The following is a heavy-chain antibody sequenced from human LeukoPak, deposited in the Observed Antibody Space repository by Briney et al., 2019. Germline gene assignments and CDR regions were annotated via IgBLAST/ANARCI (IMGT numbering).Heavy chain of an antibody. Sequence: ASETLSLTCTVSGGPISSSTYYWGWIRQPPGKGLEWIGSIFYSAYTYYNPSLKSQVSISVDTSKNQFSLKLSSVTAADTAVYYCARGGRSSSSLNFDYWGQGTLVTVSS. CDR3: ARGGRSSSSLNFDY. V-gene: IGHV4-39*07. D-gene: IGHD6-6*01. CDR1: GGPISSSTYY. CDR2: IFYSAYT. J-gene: IGHJ4*02.